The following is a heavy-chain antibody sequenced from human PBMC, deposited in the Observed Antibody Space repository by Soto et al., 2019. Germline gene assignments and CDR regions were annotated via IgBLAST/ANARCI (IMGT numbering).Heavy chain of an antibody. CDR1: GFTFSSYA. V-gene: IGHV3-30-3*01. J-gene: IGHJ6*02. D-gene: IGHD1-26*01. CDR2: ISYDGSNK. CDR3: AREDSGCNLSYYVLDV. Sequence: QVQLVESGGGVVQPGRSLRLSCAASGFTFSSYAIHWVRQAPGKGLEGVAVISYDGSNKHNADSVKDRFTISRDNSKNTMYLELNSLSAGDTAVYYCAREDSGCNLSYYVLDVLGQGTTVTVSS.